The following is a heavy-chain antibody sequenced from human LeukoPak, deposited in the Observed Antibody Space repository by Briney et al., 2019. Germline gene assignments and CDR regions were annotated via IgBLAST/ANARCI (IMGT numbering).Heavy chain of an antibody. J-gene: IGHJ4*02. D-gene: IGHD4-17*01. V-gene: IGHV3-30*18. CDR1: GFTFSSYG. CDR2: ISYDGSNK. Sequence: PGGSLRLSCAASGFTFSSYGMHWVRQAPGKGLEWVAVISYDGSNKYYADSVKGRFTISRDNSKNTLYLQMNSLRAEDTAVYYCAKTMTTVTTYLDYWGQGTLATVSS. CDR3: AKTMTTVTTYLDY.